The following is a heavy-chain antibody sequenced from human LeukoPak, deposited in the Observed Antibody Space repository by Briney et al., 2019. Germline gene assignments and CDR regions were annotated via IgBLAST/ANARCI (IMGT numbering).Heavy chain of an antibody. Sequence: SETLSLTCAVYGGSFSGYYWSWIRQPPGKGLEWIGEIKHSGSTNYNPSLKSRVTISVDTSKNQFSLKLSSVTAADTAVYYCARSSTSCPHDYWGQGTLVTVSS. CDR1: GGSFSGYY. CDR3: ARSSTSCPHDY. V-gene: IGHV4-34*01. CDR2: IKHSGST. D-gene: IGHD2-2*01. J-gene: IGHJ4*02.